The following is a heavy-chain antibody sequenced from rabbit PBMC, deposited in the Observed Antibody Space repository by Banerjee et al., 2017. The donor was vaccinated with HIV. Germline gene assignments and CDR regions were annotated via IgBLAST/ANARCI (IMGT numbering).Heavy chain of an antibody. CDR1: GFDFSSYYM. CDR3: ARHDVGYAGYGPYYFNL. CDR2: IYGGDSDNT. V-gene: IGHV1S45*01. D-gene: IGHD7-1*01. J-gene: IGHJ4*01. Sequence: QEQLKETGGGLVQPGGSLTLSCKASGFDFSSYYMNWVRQAPGKGLEWIACIYGGDSDNTYYANWAKGRFTISKTSSTTVTLQMTSLTVADTATYFCARHDVGYAGYGPYYFNLWGPGTLVTVS.